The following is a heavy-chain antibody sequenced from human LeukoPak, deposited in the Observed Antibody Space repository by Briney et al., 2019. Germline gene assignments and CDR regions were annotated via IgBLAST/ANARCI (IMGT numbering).Heavy chain of an antibody. CDR2: INHSGST. J-gene: IGHJ4*02. Sequence: SETLSLTCAVYGGSFSGYYWSWIRQPPGKGLEWIGEINHSGSTNYNPSLKSRVTISVDTSKNQFSLKLSSVTAADTAVYYCARGSALELDYWGQGTLVTVSS. CDR1: GGSFSGYY. CDR3: ARGSALELDY. D-gene: IGHD3-10*01. V-gene: IGHV4-34*01.